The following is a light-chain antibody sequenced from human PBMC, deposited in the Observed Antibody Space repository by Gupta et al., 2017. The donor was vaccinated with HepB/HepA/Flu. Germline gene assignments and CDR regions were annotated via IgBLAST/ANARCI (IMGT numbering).Light chain of an antibody. CDR1: QGISRW. J-gene: IGKJ3*01. CDR3: QQSTSFPRT. CDR2: VAS. V-gene: IGKV1D-12*01. Sequence: DIQMTQSPSSVSASVGDRVTITCRASQGISRWLGWYQQKPGKPPKLLIYVASNLQSGVPSRFSGSGSGTDFTLSISGLQPEDVATYYCQQSTSFPRTFGHGTKVDIK.